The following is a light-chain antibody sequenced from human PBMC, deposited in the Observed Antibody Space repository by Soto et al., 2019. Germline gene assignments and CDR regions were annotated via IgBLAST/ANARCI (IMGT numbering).Light chain of an antibody. Sequence: IQMTQSPSSLSASVGDRVTITCRASQSISRYLNWYQQKPGRAPKVLIYGASSLQSGVPSRFSGVGSGTGFTPTINSLQPEYFASYYCQHSYNSITFGQGTRLEIK. CDR3: QHSYNSIT. V-gene: IGKV1-39*01. J-gene: IGKJ5*01. CDR2: GAS. CDR1: QSISRY.